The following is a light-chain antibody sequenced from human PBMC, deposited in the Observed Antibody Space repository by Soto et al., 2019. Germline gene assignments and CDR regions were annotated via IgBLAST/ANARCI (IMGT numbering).Light chain of an antibody. CDR2: GSS. Sequence: EVVWTQSPGTLSLSPGERATLSCRASQSVTNKYLAWYQQKPGQAPRLLIFGSSDRATGIPDRFSGSGSGTDFTLTICRLEPEDFAVYYCQQYGSSPPYTFGQGTKLEI. V-gene: IGKV3-20*01. J-gene: IGKJ2*01. CDR1: QSVTNKY. CDR3: QQYGSSPPYT.